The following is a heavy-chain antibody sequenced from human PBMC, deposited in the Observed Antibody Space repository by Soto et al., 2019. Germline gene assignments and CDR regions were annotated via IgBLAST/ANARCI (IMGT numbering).Heavy chain of an antibody. CDR3: AKDGASGSYPPYYYFGMDV. J-gene: IGHJ6*02. CDR2: LSGSGGNA. CDR1: GFTFSSYA. V-gene: IGHV3-23*01. Sequence: GGSLRLSCAASGFTFSSYAMSWVRQAPGKGLEWVSTLSGSGGNAYYADSVKGRFSISRDNSKNTLRLQMNSLRADDTAVYYCAKDGASGSYPPYYYFGMDVWGQGTTVTAP. D-gene: IGHD1-26*01.